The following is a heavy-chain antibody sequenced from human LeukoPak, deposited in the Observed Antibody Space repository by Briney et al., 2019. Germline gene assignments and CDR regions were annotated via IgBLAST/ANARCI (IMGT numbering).Heavy chain of an antibody. V-gene: IGHV1-8*01. CDR3: ARGDDLGLRLLEWFFDY. CDR1: GYTFTSYD. D-gene: IGHD3-3*01. Sequence: ASVKVSCKAPGYTFTSYDINWVRQATGQGLEWMGWMNPNSGNTGYAQKFQGRVTMTRNTSISTAYMELSGLRSEDTAVYYCARGDDLGLRLLEWFFDYWGQGTLVTVSS. CDR2: MNPNSGNT. J-gene: IGHJ4*02.